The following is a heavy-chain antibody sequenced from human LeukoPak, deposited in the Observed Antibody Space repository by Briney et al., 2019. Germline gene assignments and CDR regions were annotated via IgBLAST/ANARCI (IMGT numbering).Heavy chain of an antibody. V-gene: IGHV1-18*01. CDR2: ISAYNGNT. CDR1: GYTFTSYG. D-gene: IGHD6-6*01. CDR3: ARDPRRPAPYYYYYMDV. Sequence: GASVKVSCKASGYTFTSYGISWVRQAPGQGLEWMGWISAYNGNTNYAQKFQGRVTMTRDTSIGTAYMELSRLRSDDTAVYYCARDPRRPAPYYYYYMDVWGKGTTVTVSS. J-gene: IGHJ6*03.